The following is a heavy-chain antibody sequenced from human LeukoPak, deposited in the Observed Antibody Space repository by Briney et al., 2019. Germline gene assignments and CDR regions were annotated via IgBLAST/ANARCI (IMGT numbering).Heavy chain of an antibody. J-gene: IGHJ5*02. D-gene: IGHD6-13*01. CDR1: GGSISSDF. CDR2: ISYSGIT. V-gene: IGHV4-59*08. Sequence: SETLSLTCTVSGGSISSDFWSWIRQPPGKGLEWIGYISYSGITNYNPSLKSRVTISVDTSKNQFSLRLRSVAAADTAVYFCAGDIAAVNIPGSRLDPWGQGTLVTVSS. CDR3: AGDIAAVNIPGSRLDP.